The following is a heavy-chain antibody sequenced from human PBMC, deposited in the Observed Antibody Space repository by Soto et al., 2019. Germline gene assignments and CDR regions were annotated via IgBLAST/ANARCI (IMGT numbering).Heavy chain of an antibody. CDR3: ARPFGRWSAYSSSSHYLDY. V-gene: IGHV4-34*01. Sequence: SETLSLNCAVYGGSFSGYYWISIRQPTGKGLECIWEINHSGSTNYNPSLKSRVTISVDTSKNQFSLKLSSVTAADTAVYYCARPFGRWSAYSSSSHYLDYWGQGTLVT. D-gene: IGHD6-6*01. CDR1: GGSFSGYY. CDR2: INHSGST. J-gene: IGHJ4*02.